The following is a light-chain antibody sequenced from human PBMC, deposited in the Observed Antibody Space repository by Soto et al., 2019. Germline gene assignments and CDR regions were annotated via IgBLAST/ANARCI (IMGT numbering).Light chain of an antibody. J-gene: IGKJ2*01. CDR3: QQYCSSPVYT. V-gene: IGKV3-20*01. CDR1: QSVSSSY. Sequence: EIVLTQSPGTLSLSPGERATLSCRASQSVSSSYLAWYQQKPGQAPRLLIYGAASRATGIPDRFSGSGSGTDFTLTISRLETEDVAVYYCQQYCSSPVYTFGQGTKLEIK. CDR2: GAA.